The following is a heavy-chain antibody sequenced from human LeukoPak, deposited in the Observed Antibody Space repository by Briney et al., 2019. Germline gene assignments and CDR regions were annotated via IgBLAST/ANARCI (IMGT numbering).Heavy chain of an antibody. CDR3: ARAFTPSGGPYAFDI. J-gene: IGHJ3*02. V-gene: IGHV4-59*08. CDR2: IYYSGST. D-gene: IGHD3-10*01. Sequence: SETLSLTCTVSGGSMSTYYWSWIRQPPGKGLEWIGYIYYSGSTYYNPSLKSRVTISVDTSKNQFSLKLSSVTAADTAVYYCARAFTPSGGPYAFDIWGQGTMVTVSS. CDR1: GGSMSTYY.